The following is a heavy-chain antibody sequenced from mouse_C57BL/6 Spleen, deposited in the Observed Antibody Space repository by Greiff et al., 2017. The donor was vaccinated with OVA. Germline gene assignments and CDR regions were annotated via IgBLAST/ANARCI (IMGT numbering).Heavy chain of an antibody. V-gene: IGHV5-4*01. J-gene: IGHJ3*01. Sequence: DVMLVESGGGLVKPGGSLKLSCAASGFTFSSYAMSWVRQTPEKRLEWVATISDGGSYTYYPDNVKGRFTISRDNAKNNLYLQMSHLKSEDTAMYYCARDWDGAWFAYWGQGTLVTVSA. CDR2: ISDGGSYT. CDR1: GFTFSSYA. CDR3: ARDWDGAWFAY. D-gene: IGHD4-1*01.